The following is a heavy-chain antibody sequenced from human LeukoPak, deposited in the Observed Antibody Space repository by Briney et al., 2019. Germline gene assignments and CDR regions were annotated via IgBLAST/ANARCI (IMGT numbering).Heavy chain of an antibody. J-gene: IGHJ3*02. CDR1: GGSISSYY. CDR3: ASPGELQFDAFDI. Sequence: SETLSLTCTVSGGSISSYYWIWIRQPPGKGLEWIGYIYYSGSTNYSPSLESRVTISVDRSKNQFSLKLRSVTAADTAVYYCASPGELQFDAFDIWGQGTVVTVSS. CDR2: IYYSGST. D-gene: IGHD1-26*01. V-gene: IGHV4-59*01.